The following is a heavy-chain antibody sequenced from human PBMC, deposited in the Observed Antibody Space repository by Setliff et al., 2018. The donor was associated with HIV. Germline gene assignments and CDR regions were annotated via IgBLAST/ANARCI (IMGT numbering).Heavy chain of an antibody. D-gene: IGHD3-9*01. CDR3: TRHPLRPGIAGYFYFVDV. V-gene: IGHV5-51*01. CDR2: IFPRDSET. J-gene: IGHJ6*03. CDR1: GYSFPNDW. Sequence: LKISCKDSGYSFPNDWIGWVRQKPGKGLEWVAIIFPRDSETRYSPSFEGQVTISVDRSLNTVYLQWSRLRASDSAIYYCTRHPLRPGIAGYFYFVDVWGTGTTVTVSS.